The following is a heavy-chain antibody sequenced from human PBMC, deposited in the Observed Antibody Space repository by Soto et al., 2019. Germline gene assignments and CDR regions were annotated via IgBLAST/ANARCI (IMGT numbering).Heavy chain of an antibody. CDR2: IYPGDSDT. J-gene: IGHJ5*02. CDR3: ARPEIPTRSNDYDYPFDL. CDR1: GYIFSIDW. V-gene: IGHV5-51*01. D-gene: IGHD3-22*01. Sequence: ESLKISCKAAGYIFSIDWIGWVRQMPGKGLEWMGIIYPGDSDTRYNPSFQGQVTISVDKSTSTAYLQWNSLKTSDTAIYYCARPEIPTRSNDYDYPFDLWGQGTLVTVSS.